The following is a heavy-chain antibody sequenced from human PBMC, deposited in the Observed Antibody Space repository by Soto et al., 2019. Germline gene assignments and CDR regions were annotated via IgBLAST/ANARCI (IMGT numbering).Heavy chain of an antibody. V-gene: IGHV4-59*01. D-gene: IGHD3-16*02. Sequence: QVQLQESGPGLVKPSETLSLTCTVSGGSISSYYWSWIRQPPGKGLEWIGYIYYSGSTNYNPSLKSRGTISVDTSKNQFSLKLSSVTAADTAVFYCARLGSKGDYIWGSYRGYFDYWGQGPLVTVSS. CDR1: GGSISSYY. CDR2: IYYSGST. J-gene: IGHJ4*02. CDR3: ARLGSKGDYIWGSYRGYFDY.